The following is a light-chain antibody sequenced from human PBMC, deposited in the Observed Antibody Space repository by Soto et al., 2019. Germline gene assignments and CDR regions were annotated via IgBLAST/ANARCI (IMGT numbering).Light chain of an antibody. Sequence: DIHITQSPTYVSPSVGDRVTLPCRAGQGIKNWLAWYQQKPGKAPNLLIYTGSSLQSGVPSRFSGSGSGTDFTLTINSLQPEDFATYYCQQAASFPITFGQGTRL. CDR2: TGS. CDR3: QQAASFPIT. CDR1: QGIKNW. J-gene: IGKJ5*01. V-gene: IGKV1-12*01.